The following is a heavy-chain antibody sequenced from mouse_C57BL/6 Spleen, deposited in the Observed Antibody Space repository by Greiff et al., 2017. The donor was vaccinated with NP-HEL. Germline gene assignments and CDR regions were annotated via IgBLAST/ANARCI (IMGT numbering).Heavy chain of an antibody. J-gene: IGHJ1*03. D-gene: IGHD2-12*01. CDR2: IHPNSGST. Sequence: QVQLQQSGAELVKPGASVKLSCKASGYTFTSYWMHWVKQRPGQGLEWIGMIHPNSGSTNYNEKFKSKATLTVDKSSSTAYMQLSSLTSEDSAVYYSARKASSYNWYFDGWGTGTTVTVSS. CDR3: ARKASSYNWYFDG. CDR1: GYTFTSYW. V-gene: IGHV1-64*01.